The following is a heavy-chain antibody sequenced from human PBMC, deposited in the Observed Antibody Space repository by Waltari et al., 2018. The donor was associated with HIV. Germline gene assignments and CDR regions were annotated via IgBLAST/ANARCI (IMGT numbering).Heavy chain of an antibody. CDR1: GYTFTDSY. J-gene: IGHJ4*02. CDR2: INPSSGGT. V-gene: IGHV1-2*02. D-gene: IGHD3-22*01. Sequence: QVQLVQSGTEVKKPGAPVKVSCMASGYTFTDSYMHWVRQAPGQGLEWRGWINPSSGGTDLAQKFQGRVSMTRDSSIRTVYMELSRLKSDDTAVYYCARDWGRGYYYDTRGRFDYWGQGTLVTISS. CDR3: ARDWGRGYYYDTRGRFDY.